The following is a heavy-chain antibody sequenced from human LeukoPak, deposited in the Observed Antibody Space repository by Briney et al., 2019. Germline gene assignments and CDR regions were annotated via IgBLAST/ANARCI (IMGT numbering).Heavy chain of an antibody. D-gene: IGHD5-18*01. CDR1: GFTFSSYA. CDR3: ARGDTAMVSYYFDY. CDR2: ISYDGSNE. V-gene: IGHV3-30-3*01. Sequence: GGSLRLSCAASGFTFSSYAMHWVRQAPGKGLEWVAVISYDGSNEYYADSVKGRFTISRDNSKNTLYLQMNSLRAEDTAVYYCARGDTAMVSYYFDYWGQGTLVTVSS. J-gene: IGHJ4*02.